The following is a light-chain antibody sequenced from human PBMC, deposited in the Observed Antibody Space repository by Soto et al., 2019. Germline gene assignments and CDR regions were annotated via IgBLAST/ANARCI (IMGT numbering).Light chain of an antibody. CDR1: SSNIGSNT. J-gene: IGLJ1*01. Sequence: QSVLTQPPSASGTPGQRVTISCSGSSSNIGSNTVNWFQQLPGTAPKLLIYSDNQRPSGVPGRFSGSKSGTSASLAISGLKSEDEADYYCAAWDDSLNGRHVFGTGTKVTVL. CDR3: AAWDDSLNGRHV. V-gene: IGLV1-44*01. CDR2: SDN.